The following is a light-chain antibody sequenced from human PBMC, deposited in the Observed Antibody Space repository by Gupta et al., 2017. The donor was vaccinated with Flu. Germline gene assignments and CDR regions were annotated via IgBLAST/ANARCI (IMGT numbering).Light chain of an antibody. CDR3: QQYYSTPLT. V-gene: IGKV4-1*01. Sequence: NCKASQSVLYSSNNKNYLAWYQQKPGQPPKLLIYCASTRETGVPYRFSGSGSGTDFTLTISSLQAEDVAVYYCQQYYSTPLTFGGGTKVEIK. CDR2: CAS. J-gene: IGKJ4*01. CDR1: QSVLYSSNNKNY.